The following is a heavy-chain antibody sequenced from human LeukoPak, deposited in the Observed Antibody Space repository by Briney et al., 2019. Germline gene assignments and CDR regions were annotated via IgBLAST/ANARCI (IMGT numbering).Heavy chain of an antibody. D-gene: IGHD1-26*01. V-gene: IGHV3-48*02. Sequence: GRSLSLSCEASGFTFSSYSMNWVRQAPGKGQEWVSHITASGTAMFYADSVKGRFTISRDNAKNSLYLQMNSLRDEDTAVYYCASSGSYRFDYWGQGTLVTVSS. CDR3: ASSGSYRFDY. CDR2: ITASGTAM. J-gene: IGHJ4*02. CDR1: GFTFSSYS.